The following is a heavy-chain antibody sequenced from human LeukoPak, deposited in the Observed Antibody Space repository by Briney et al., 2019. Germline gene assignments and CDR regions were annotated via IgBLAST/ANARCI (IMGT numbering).Heavy chain of an antibody. Sequence: SETLSLTCTVSGGSISGYYWSWIRQPAGKGLEWIGRIYSSGSTNYNPSLKSRVTMSVDTSKNQSSLKLSSVTAADTAVYYCASRSSIWSGYQDTLYYFDSWGQGTLVTVSS. CDR1: GGSISGYY. CDR3: ASRSSIWSGYQDTLYYFDS. D-gene: IGHD3-3*01. CDR2: IYSSGST. V-gene: IGHV4-4*07. J-gene: IGHJ4*02.